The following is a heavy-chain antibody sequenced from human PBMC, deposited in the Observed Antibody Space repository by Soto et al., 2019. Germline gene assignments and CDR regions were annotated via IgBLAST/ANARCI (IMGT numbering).Heavy chain of an antibody. CDR2: LSGSGDRT. CDR1: GFPFGSFA. D-gene: IGHD5-18*01. J-gene: IGHJ4*02. Sequence: QAGGSLRLSCAASGFPFGSFAMSWVRQAPGKGLEWVSTLSGSGDRTYYADSVKGRFTISRDNSKNTLYLQMNSLRAEDTAVYYCAALSGYIYGYFMYWGQGTLVTVSS. V-gene: IGHV3-23*01. CDR3: AALSGYIYGYFMY.